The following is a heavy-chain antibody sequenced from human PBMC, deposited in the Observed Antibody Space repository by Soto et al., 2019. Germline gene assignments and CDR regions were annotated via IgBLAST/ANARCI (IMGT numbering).Heavy chain of an antibody. CDR2: MNPNSGNT. Sequence: ASVKVSCKASGYTFTSYDIDWGRQATGQGLEWMGWMNPNSGNTGYAQKFQGRVTMTRNTSISTAYMELSSLRSEDTAVYYCARAHYGDYGYGMDVWGQGTTVTVSS. V-gene: IGHV1-8*01. D-gene: IGHD4-17*01. CDR1: GYTFTSYD. J-gene: IGHJ6*02. CDR3: ARAHYGDYGYGMDV.